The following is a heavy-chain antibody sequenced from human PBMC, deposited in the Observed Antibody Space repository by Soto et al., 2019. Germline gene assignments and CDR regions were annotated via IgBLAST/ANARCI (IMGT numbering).Heavy chain of an antibody. CDR3: ARDRGAVVGQFFDY. CDR1: GFTFSAYY. V-gene: IGHV3-11*01. J-gene: IGHJ4*02. Sequence: QVQLVESGGGLVKPGGSLRLSCAASGFTFSAYYMSWIRQAPGKGLEWISYISSSGDTGNYADSVKGRFTVSRDNAKNYQYLQMNSLSGEDTAVYYWARDRGAVVGQFFDYWGQGTLVTVSS. CDR2: ISSSGDTG. D-gene: IGHD6-19*01.